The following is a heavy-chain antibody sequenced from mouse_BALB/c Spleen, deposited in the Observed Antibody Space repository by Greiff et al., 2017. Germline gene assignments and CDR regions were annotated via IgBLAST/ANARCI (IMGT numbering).Heavy chain of an antibody. Sequence: EVQLQQSGPELVKPGASVKISCKASGYTFTDYNMHWVKQSHGKSLEWIGYIYPYNGGTGYNQKFKSKATLTVDTSSSTAYMQLSSLTSEDSAVYFCARYGNYSFAYWGQGTLVTVSA. CDR3: ARYGNYSFAY. CDR1: GYTFTDYN. CDR2: IYPYNGGT. J-gene: IGHJ3*01. D-gene: IGHD2-1*01. V-gene: IGHV1S29*02.